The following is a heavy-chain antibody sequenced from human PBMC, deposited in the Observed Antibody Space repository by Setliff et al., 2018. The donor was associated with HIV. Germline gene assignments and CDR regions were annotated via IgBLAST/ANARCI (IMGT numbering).Heavy chain of an antibody. CDR1: GGSISNYS. CDR2: VHYSGSA. J-gene: IGHJ4*02. V-gene: IGHV4-59*08. CDR3: ARAPITIFGVLIMPGSYDY. Sequence: TLSLTCTVSGGSISNYSWSWIRQPPGKGLQYLGFVHYSGSANYNPSLKSRVTISVDMSKNQFSLKLSSVTAADTAVYYRARAPITIFGVLIMPGSYDYWGQGTLVTVSS. D-gene: IGHD3-3*01.